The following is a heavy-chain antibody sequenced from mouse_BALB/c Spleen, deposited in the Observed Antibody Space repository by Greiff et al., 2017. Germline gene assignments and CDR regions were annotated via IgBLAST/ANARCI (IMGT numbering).Heavy chain of an antibody. CDR3: ARFGGQLGLSWFAY. Sequence: VQLKQSGPSLVKPSQTLSLTCSVTGDSITSGYWNWIRKFPGNKLEYMGYISYSGSTYYNPSLKSRISITRDTSKNQYYLQLNSVTTEDTATYYCARFGGQLGLSWFAYWGQGTLVTVSA. V-gene: IGHV3-8*02. D-gene: IGHD3-3*01. J-gene: IGHJ3*01. CDR1: GDSITSGY. CDR2: ISYSGST.